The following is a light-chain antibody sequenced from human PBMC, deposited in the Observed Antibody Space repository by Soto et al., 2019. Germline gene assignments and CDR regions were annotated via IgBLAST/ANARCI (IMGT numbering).Light chain of an antibody. CDR3: QQRANWLT. CDR1: QSVSNQ. CDR2: DAS. V-gene: IGKV3-11*01. Sequence: EIVLTQSPATLSLSPGERAILSCRASQSVSNQLAWYQQKPGQAPRLLIYDASNRATGIPARFSGSGSGTDFTLTISSLEPEDFAVYYCQQRANWLTFGGGTKVEIK. J-gene: IGKJ4*01.